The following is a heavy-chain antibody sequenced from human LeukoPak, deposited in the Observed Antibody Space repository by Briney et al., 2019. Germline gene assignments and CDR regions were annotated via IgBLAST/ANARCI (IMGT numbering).Heavy chain of an antibody. CDR2: ISGSGGST. D-gene: IGHD2-8*01. J-gene: IGHJ3*02. CDR1: GFTFSNYA. CDR3: AKPLIASRQDAFDI. V-gene: IGHV3-23*01. Sequence: GGSLRLSCAASGFTFSNYAMSWIRRAPGKGLEWVSLISGSGGSTYYADSVKGRFTISRDNSKNTLYLQMNSLRAEDTALYYCAKPLIASRQDAFDIWGQGTMVTVSS.